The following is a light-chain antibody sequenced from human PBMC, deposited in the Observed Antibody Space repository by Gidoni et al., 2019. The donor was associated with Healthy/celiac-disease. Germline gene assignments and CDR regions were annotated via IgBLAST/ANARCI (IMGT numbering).Light chain of an antibody. V-gene: IGKV1-39*01. J-gene: IGKJ4*01. Sequence: DIQVTASPSSLSASVGDRVTLTCRASQSISSYLNWYQQKPGKAPKLLIDASSSLQSRVPSRFSGSGSGTVFTLTISRLQPEVFATYYCQQSYSTPRTFGGGTKVEIK. CDR1: QSISSY. CDR2: ASS. CDR3: QQSYSTPRT.